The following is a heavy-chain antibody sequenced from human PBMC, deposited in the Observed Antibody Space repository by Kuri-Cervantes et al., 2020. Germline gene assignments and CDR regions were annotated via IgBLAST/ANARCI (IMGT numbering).Heavy chain of an antibody. CDR3: AKVVSYYYDSSGYYSFDY. J-gene: IGHJ4*02. CDR1: GFTFNNYG. CDR2: IRYDGSNE. Sequence: GESLKISCAASGFTFNNYGMHWVRQAPGKGLEWVAFIRYDGSNEYYADSVKGRFTISRDNSKNTLYLQMNSLRAEDTAVYYCAKVVSYYYDSSGYYSFDYWGQGTLVTVSS. V-gene: IGHV3-30*02. D-gene: IGHD3-22*01.